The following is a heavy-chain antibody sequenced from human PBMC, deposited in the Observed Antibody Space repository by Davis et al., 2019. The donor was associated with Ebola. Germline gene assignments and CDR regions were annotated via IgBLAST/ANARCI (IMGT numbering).Heavy chain of an antibody. D-gene: IGHD4-17*01. CDR1: GFTFSSYA. CDR3: AKRGYGDSGEYYYYYYGMDV. CDR2: ISGSGGST. V-gene: IGHV3-23*01. J-gene: IGHJ6*02. Sequence: PGGSLRLSCAASGFTFSSYAMSWVRQAPGKGLEWVSAISGSGGSTYYADSVKGRFTISRDNSKNTLYLQMNSLRAEDTAVYYCAKRGYGDSGEYYYYYYGMDVWGQGTTVTVSS.